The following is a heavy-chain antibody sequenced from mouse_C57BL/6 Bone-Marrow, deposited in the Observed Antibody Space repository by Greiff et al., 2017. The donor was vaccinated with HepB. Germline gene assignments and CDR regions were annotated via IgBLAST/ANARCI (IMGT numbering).Heavy chain of an antibody. J-gene: IGHJ1*03. CDR2: IRNKANGYTT. CDR3: ARSPIYYYGSSYYWYFDV. D-gene: IGHD1-1*01. CDR1: GFTFTDYY. V-gene: IGHV7-3*01. Sequence: VQLKESGGGLVQPGGSLSLSCAASGFTFTDYYMSWVRQPPGKALEWLGFIRNKANGYTTEYSASVKGRFTISRDNSQSILYLQMNALRAEDSATYYCARSPIYYYGSSYYWYFDVWGTGTTVTVSS.